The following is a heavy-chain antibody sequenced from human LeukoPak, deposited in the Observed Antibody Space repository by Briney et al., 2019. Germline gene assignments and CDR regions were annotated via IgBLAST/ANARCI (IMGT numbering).Heavy chain of an antibody. V-gene: IGHV1-18*01. CDR2: ISIYNGKT. J-gene: IGHJ3*01. D-gene: IGHD3-10*01. CDR1: GYTFSDYG. CDR3: ARATRRFGELLDAFDV. Sequence: GASVKVSCKASGYTFSDYGISWVRQAPGQGLEWMGWISIYNGKTNYAQKFQGRVTMTTDSSSTAAYMELTSLRSDDTAVYYCARATRRFGELLDAFDVWGLGTMVIVSS.